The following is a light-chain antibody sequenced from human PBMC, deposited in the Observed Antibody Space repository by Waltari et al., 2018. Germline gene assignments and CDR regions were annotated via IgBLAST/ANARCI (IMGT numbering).Light chain of an antibody. J-gene: IGLJ1*01. CDR2: AGS. CDR1: SSDVGNYNL. Sequence: QSALTQPASVSGSPGPSITISCTGTSSDVGNYNLVSWYQQHPGQAPKLMISAGSKRPSGVSNRFSGSKSGNTASLTISGLQAEDEADYYCCSYAGSSTYVFGTGTKVTVL. CDR3: CSYAGSSTYV. V-gene: IGLV2-23*01.